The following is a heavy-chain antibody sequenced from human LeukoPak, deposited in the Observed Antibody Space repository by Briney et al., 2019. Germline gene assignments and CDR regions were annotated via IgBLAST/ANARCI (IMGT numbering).Heavy chain of an antibody. D-gene: IGHD4-11*01. V-gene: IGHV1-69*04. J-gene: IGHJ6*02. CDR2: IIPILGIA. Sequence: EASVKVSCKASGGTFSSYAISWVRQAPGQGLEWMGRIIPILGIANYAQKFQGRVTITADKSTSTAYMELRSLRSDDTAVYYCARFATGTYGMDVWGQGTTVTVSS. CDR1: GGTFSSYA. CDR3: ARFATGTYGMDV.